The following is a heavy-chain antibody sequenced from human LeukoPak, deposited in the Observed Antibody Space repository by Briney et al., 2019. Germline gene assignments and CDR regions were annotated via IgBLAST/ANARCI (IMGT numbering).Heavy chain of an antibody. Sequence: PSETLSLTCTVSGGSISSSSYYWGWIRQPAGKGLEWIGSIYYSGSTYYNPSLKSRVTISVDTSKNQFSLKLSSVTAADTAVYYCAADRGGYSYGYSYYYGMDVWGQGTTVTFSS. J-gene: IGHJ6*02. CDR3: AADRGGYSYGYSYYYGMDV. CDR1: GGSISSSSYY. D-gene: IGHD5-18*01. V-gene: IGHV4-39*01. CDR2: IYYSGST.